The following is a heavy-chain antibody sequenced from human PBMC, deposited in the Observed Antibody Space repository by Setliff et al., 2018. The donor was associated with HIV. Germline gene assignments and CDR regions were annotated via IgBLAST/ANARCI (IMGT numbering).Heavy chain of an antibody. J-gene: IGHJ4*02. D-gene: IGHD1-1*01. CDR3: ATVDGTRYLDY. CDR2: MFRTGTS. V-gene: IGHV4-38-2*01. Sequence: SETLSLTCAVSGYSIRSGYYWGWIRQSPGKGLEWIGTMFRTGTSYYNPSRTSRVTTSQDTSKNQFSLEMTSVTAADTAVYYCATVDGTRYLDYWGQGKLVTVSS. CDR1: GYSIRSGYY.